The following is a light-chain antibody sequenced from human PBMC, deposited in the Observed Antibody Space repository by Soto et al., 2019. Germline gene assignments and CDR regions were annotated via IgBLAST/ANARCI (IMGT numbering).Light chain of an antibody. Sequence: DIQMTQSPSSVSASVGDRITITCRASQDIGGRLAWYQQKPGKAPKLLIYDASSLENGVPLRFSGSGSGTEFTLTISSLQPDDFADYYCQQYNSYSFTFGPGTKVDIK. CDR1: QDIGGR. CDR3: QQYNSYSFT. V-gene: IGKV1-5*01. CDR2: DAS. J-gene: IGKJ3*01.